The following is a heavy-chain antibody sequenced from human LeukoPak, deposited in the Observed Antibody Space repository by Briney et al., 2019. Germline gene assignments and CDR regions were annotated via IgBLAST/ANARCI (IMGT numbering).Heavy chain of an antibody. Sequence: SETLSLTCTVSGGSISSYYWSWIRQPPGKGLEWIGYIYYSGSTNYNPSLKSRVNISVDASKNQFSLRLTSVTAADTAVYYCARPSSKKVANFDYWGQGTLVTVSS. J-gene: IGHJ4*02. CDR2: IYYSGST. CDR3: ARPSSKKVANFDY. V-gene: IGHV4-59*01. CDR1: GGSISSYY. D-gene: IGHD5-12*01.